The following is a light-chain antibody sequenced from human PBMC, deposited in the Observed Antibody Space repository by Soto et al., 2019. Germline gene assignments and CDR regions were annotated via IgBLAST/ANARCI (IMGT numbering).Light chain of an antibody. Sequence: DIVMTQSPLSLPVTPGEPASISCRSSQSLLHSNGYNYLDWYLQKPGQSPQLLIYLGSNRASGVPDRFSRSGSGTDFTLTISSLQAEDFASYYCQQLRSYPSTFDGGNKVDIK. CDR3: QQLRSYPST. V-gene: IGKV2-28*01. CDR1: QSLLHSNGYNY. CDR2: LGS. J-gene: IGKJ4*01.